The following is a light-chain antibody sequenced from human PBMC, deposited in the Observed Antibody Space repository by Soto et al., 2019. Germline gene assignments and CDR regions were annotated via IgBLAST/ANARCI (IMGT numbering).Light chain of an antibody. CDR2: GAS. V-gene: IGKV3-20*01. J-gene: IGKJ5*01. Sequence: EIVLTQSPGTLSLSPGERATLSCRASQSVSSSYLAWYQQKPGQAPRLLIYGASSRATGSPDRFSGSGSGTHVTLTISRLEPEDFAVYYCRQYDSSPITFGQGTRLEIK. CDR1: QSVSSSY. CDR3: RQYDSSPIT.